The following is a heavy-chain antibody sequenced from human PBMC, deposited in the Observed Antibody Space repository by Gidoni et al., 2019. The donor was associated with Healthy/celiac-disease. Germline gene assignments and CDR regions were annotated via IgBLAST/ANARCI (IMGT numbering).Heavy chain of an antibody. CDR1: GFTFDDYA. J-gene: IGHJ4*02. Sequence: EVQLVESGGGLVQPGRSLRLSCAASGFTFDDYASHWVRQAPGKGLEWVSGISWNSGSIGYADSVKGRFTISRDNAKNSLYLQMNSLRAEDTALYYCAKGRLPITTSNFDYWGQGTLVTVSS. D-gene: IGHD3-3*01. CDR3: AKGRLPITTSNFDY. V-gene: IGHV3-9*01. CDR2: ISWNSGSI.